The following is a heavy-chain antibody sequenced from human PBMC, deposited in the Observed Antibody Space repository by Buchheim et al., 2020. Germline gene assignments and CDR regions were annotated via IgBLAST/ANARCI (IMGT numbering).Heavy chain of an antibody. CDR3: AKAPLGSSTGGCDYPFDY. D-gene: IGHD2-8*02. CDR2: ITDSGGRT. Sequence: EVQLLESGGGLVQPGGSLRLTCTASGFTFSSYAMAWVRQAPGKGLERVSGITDSGGRTYYADSVKGRFTISRDNSKNTLYLQMNSLRAEDTAVYYCAKAPLGSSTGGCDYPFDYWGQGT. CDR1: GFTFSSYA. J-gene: IGHJ4*02. V-gene: IGHV3-23*01.